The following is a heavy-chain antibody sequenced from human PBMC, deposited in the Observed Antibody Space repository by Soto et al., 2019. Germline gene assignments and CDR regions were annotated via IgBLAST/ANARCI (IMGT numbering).Heavy chain of an antibody. V-gene: IGHV4-4*07. D-gene: IGHD5-12*01. J-gene: IGHJ4*02. CDR1: GGSINTFY. Sequence: LSLTCTVSGGSINTFYWSWVRQPAGKGLEWIGRTFSSGSTSFNPSLESRVAMSVDTSKNHFSLNLSSVTAADMAVYYCAREGSYSAYNFAHGIQLWSFDFWGQGALVTVS. CDR2: TFSSGST. CDR3: AREGSYSAYNFAHGIQLWSFDF.